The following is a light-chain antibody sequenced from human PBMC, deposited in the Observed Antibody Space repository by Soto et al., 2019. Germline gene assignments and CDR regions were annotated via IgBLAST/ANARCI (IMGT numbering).Light chain of an antibody. J-gene: IGKJ1*01. CDR2: STS. CDR3: HQYGNSLST. CDR1: LSVTNY. V-gene: IGKV3-20*01. Sequence: EIVLTQSPATLSLSPGERATLSCRASLSVTNYLAWYQQKPGQAPRLLIYSTSSRATGIPDRFIGYGSGTDFALTITSLEPEDFALYYCHQYGNSLSTFGQGTKV.